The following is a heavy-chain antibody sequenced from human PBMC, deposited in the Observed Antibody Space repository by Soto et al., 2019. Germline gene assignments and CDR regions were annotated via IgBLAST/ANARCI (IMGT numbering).Heavy chain of an antibody. D-gene: IGHD7-27*01. J-gene: IGHJ4*02. CDR2: IIPIFGTA. V-gene: IGHV1-69*13. CDR3: ARVQGAWGLIDY. Sequence: SVKVSCKASGGTFRSYAISWVRQAPGQGLEWMGGIIPIFGTANYAQKFQGRVTITADESTSTAYMELSSLGSEDTAVYYCARVQGAWGLIDYWGQGTLVTVSS. CDR1: GGTFRSYA.